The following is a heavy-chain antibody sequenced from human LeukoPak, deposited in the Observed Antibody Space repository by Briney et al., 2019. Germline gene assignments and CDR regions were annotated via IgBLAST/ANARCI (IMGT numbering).Heavy chain of an antibody. J-gene: IGHJ6*03. CDR2: IKQDGSEK. D-gene: IGHD6-13*01. V-gene: IGHV3-7*01. Sequence: GGSLRLSCAASGFTSSSYWMSWVRQAPGKGLEWVANIKQDGSEKYYVDSVKGRFTISRDNAKNSLYLQMNSLRAEDTAVYYCARVPPMYSSSWYAPYYYYMDVWGKGTTVTVSS. CDR1: GFTSSSYW. CDR3: ARVPPMYSSSWYAPYYYYMDV.